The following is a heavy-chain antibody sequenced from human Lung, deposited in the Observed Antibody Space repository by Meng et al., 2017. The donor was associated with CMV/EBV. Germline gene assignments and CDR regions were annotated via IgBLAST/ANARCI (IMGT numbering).Heavy chain of an antibody. D-gene: IGHD2-15*01. J-gene: IGHJ6*02. Sequence: GESXKISXAASGFTFSSYAMSWVRQAPGKGLEWVSAIYSGGSSTYYADSVKGRFTISRDNSKNTLYLQMNSLRAEDTAVYYCAKDSRTPYCTGASSYYSYGMDVWGQGXTVTVSS. CDR3: AKDSRTPYCTGASSYYSYGMDV. CDR1: GFTFSSYA. V-gene: IGHV3-23*03. CDR2: IYSGGSST.